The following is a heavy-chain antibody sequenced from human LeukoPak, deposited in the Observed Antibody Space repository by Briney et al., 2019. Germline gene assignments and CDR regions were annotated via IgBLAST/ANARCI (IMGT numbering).Heavy chain of an antibody. J-gene: IGHJ4*02. CDR1: GFTFSSYG. CDR3: VRVSYPYYDFWSGSEYYFDY. CDR2: ISSSGSTI. Sequence: PGGSLRLSCAASGFTFSSYGMHWVRQAPGKGLEWVSYISSSGSTIYYADSVKGRFTISRDNAKNSLYLQMNSLRAEDTAVYYCVRVSYPYYDFWSGSEYYFDYWGQGTLVTVSS. V-gene: IGHV3-48*04. D-gene: IGHD3-3*01.